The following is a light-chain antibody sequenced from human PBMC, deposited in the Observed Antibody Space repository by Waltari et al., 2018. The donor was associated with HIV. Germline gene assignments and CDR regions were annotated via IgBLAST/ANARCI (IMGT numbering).Light chain of an antibody. V-gene: IGKV4-1*01. CDR1: QSVLYSSSNKNY. J-gene: IGKJ1*01. Sequence: DIVMTQSPDSLAVSLGERPTIHCKSSQSVLYSSSNKNYLAWYQQKPGQPHKLLIYWASTRESGVPDRFSGSGSQTDFTLTISSLQAEDVAVYYCQQYYSTLRTFGQGTKVEIK. CDR3: QQYYSTLRT. CDR2: WAS.